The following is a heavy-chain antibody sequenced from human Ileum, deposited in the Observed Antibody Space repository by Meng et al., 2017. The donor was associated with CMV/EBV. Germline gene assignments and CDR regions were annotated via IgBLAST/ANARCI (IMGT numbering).Heavy chain of an antibody. CDR1: GFTFSNAW. V-gene: IGHV3-15*01. CDR3: TTVYPDAILVVYGMDV. D-gene: IGHD2-21*01. CDR2: IKSKTDGGTT. J-gene: IGHJ6*02. Sequence: GESLKISCAASGFTFSNAWMSWVRQAPGKGLEWVGRIKSKTDGGTTDYAAPVKGRFTSSRDDSKNTLYLQMNSLKTEDTAVYYCTTVYPDAILVVYGMDVWGQGTTVTVSS.